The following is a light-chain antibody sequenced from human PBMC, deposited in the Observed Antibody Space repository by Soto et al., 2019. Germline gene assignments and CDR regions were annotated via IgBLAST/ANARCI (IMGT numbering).Light chain of an antibody. CDR1: QSVSSY. CDR2: DAS. J-gene: IGKJ2*01. Sequence: EIVLTQSPATLSLSPGERATLSCRASQSVSSYLAWYQQKPGQAPRLLIYDASKRATGIPARFSGSGSGTEFTLTISSLEPEDFAVYYCQQRSNWPPKYTFGQGTKLEIK. CDR3: QQRSNWPPKYT. V-gene: IGKV3-11*01.